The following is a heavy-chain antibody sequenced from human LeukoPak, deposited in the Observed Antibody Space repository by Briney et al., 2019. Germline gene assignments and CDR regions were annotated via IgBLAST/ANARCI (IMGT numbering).Heavy chain of an antibody. Sequence: SETLSLTCTVSGGSISSDYWSWIRQPAGKGLEWIGRIYTSGSTNYNPSLKSRVTISVDKSKNQFSLKLSSVTAADTAVYYCARDQAGSYGVAFDIWGQGTMVTVSS. J-gene: IGHJ3*02. CDR2: IYTSGST. CDR3: ARDQAGSYGVAFDI. CDR1: GGSISSDY. V-gene: IGHV4-4*07. D-gene: IGHD1-26*01.